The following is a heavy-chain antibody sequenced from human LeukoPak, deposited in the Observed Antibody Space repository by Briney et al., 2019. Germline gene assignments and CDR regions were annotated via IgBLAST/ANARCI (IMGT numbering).Heavy chain of an antibody. D-gene: IGHD2-2*03. CDR3: ARDGYCTSTSCSGVPKI. Sequence: ASVKVSCKASGGTFSSYAISWVRQAPGQGLEWMGWINPNSGGTNYAQKFQGRVTLTGDTSISTAYMELSRLTSDDTAVYYCARDGYCTSTSCSGVPKIWGQGTLVTVSS. CDR2: INPNSGGT. V-gene: IGHV1-2*02. J-gene: IGHJ4*02. CDR1: GGTFSSYA.